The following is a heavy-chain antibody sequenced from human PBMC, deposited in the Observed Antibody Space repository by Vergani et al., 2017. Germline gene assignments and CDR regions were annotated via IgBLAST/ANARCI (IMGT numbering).Heavy chain of an antibody. J-gene: IGHJ6*02. CDR3: ARDLRRYNWIDVDYYYGMDV. CDR2: ISSSSSYT. Sequence: QVQLVESGGGLVKPGGSLRLSCPASGFTFSDYYMSWIRQAPGTGLEWVSYISSSSSYTNYANSVKGRFTISRDNAKNSLYLQMNSLRAEDTAVYYCARDLRRYNWIDVDYYYGMDVWGQGTTVTVSS. CDR1: GFTFSDYY. V-gene: IGHV3-11*05. D-gene: IGHD1-1*01.